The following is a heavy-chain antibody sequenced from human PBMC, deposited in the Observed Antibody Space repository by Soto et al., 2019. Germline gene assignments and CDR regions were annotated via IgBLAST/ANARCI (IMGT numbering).Heavy chain of an antibody. J-gene: IGHJ5*02. D-gene: IGHD6-13*01. CDR2: MNPKNGDT. CDR3: VRDLTEFSTRSWGWFDP. CDR1: GYTFTSYD. V-gene: IGHV1-8*01. Sequence: QVQLVQSGAEVKKPGASVKVSCKASGYTFTSYDVNWVRQAPGQGLEWMGWMNPKNGDTGYAQKFHGRATMTGNPSIRTAYMELTSLTSEDTAMYYCVRDLTEFSTRSWGWFDPWGQGTMVTVSS.